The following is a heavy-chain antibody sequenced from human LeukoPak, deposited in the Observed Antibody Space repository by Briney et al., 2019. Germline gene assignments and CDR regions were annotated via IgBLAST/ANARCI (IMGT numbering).Heavy chain of an antibody. CDR2: ISYDGSNK. Sequence: PGRSLRLSCAASGFTFSSYGMHWVRQAPGKGLEWVAVISYDGSNKYYADSVKGRFTISRDNSKNTLYLQMNSLRSEDTAVYYCARAVDSSSFVSWFDPWGQGTLVTVSS. CDR1: GFTFSSYG. D-gene: IGHD6-13*01. J-gene: IGHJ5*02. V-gene: IGHV3-30*03. CDR3: ARAVDSSSFVSWFDP.